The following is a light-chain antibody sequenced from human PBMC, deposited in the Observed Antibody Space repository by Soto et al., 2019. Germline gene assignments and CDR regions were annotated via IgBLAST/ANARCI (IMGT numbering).Light chain of an antibody. V-gene: IGLV2-14*01. Sequence: QSALTQPASVSGSPGQSIIISCTGTSDDIGANNYVSWYQHHPGKAPKILIYEAANRPSGISHRFSGSKSGNTASLTISGLQAEDEADYFCTSYTSASTLVFGGGTQLTVL. CDR1: SDDIGANNY. CDR3: TSYTSASTLV. CDR2: EAA. J-gene: IGLJ2*01.